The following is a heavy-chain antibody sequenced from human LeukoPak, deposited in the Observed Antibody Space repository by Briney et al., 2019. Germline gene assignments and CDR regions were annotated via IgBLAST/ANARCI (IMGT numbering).Heavy chain of an antibody. CDR1: GGSISSGDYY. CDR3: ARGQTLFATYYFDY. D-gene: IGHD4-23*01. V-gene: IGHV4-30-4*01. J-gene: IGHJ4*02. CDR2: IYYSGST. Sequence: SEALSLTCTVSGGSISSGDYYWSWIRQPPGTGLEWIGYIYYSGSTYYNPSLKSRVTISVDTSKNQFSLKLSSVTAADTAVYYCARGQTLFATYYFDYWGQGTLVTVSS.